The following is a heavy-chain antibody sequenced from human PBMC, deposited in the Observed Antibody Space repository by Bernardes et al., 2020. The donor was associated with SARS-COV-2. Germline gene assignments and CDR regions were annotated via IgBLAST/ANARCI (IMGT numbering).Heavy chain of an antibody. V-gene: IGHV3-23*01. CDR3: AKLMDSYGYPQFDY. D-gene: IGHD5-18*01. J-gene: IGHJ4*02. Sequence: GGSLRLSCAASGFTFSTYAMSWVRQAPGKGLEWVSIISGSDGDTYYAESVKGRFAISRDNSKSTLYLQVNSLRAEDTAVYYCAKLMDSYGYPQFDYWGQGTLVTVSS. CDR1: GFTFSTYA. CDR2: ISGSDGDT.